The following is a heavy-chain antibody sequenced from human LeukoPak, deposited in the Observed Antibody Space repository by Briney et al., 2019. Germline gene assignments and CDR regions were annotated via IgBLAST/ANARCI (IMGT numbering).Heavy chain of an antibody. V-gene: IGHV4-4*07. CDR3: ARGPPPDFDC. J-gene: IGHJ4*02. CDR2: IYSSGST. Sequence: PSETLSLTCTVSGGSISNYYWSWIRQPAGKGLEWIGRIYSSGSTDYNPSPKSRVTMSVDTSKNQFSLNLRSVTAADTAVYYCARGPPPDFDCWGQGTLVTVSS. CDR1: GGSISNYY.